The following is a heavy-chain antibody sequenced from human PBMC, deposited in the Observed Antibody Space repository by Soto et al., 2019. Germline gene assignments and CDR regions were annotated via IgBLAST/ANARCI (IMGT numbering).Heavy chain of an antibody. D-gene: IGHD3-10*01. J-gene: IGHJ6*02. CDR1: GYSFTSYW. CDR2: IYPGDSDT. CDR3: ARLSGSGSYPYYYGIDV. V-gene: IGHV5-51*01. Sequence: GESLKISCKGSGYSFTSYWIGWVRQMPGKGLEWMGIIYPGDSDTRYSPSFQGQVTISADKSISTAYLQWSSLKASDTAMYYCARLSGSGSYPYYYGIDVWGQGTTVTVSS.